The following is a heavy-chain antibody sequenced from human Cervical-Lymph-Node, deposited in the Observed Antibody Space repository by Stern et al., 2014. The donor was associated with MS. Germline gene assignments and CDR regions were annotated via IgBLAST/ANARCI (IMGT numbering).Heavy chain of an antibody. Sequence: VQLVESGAEVKKHGASVKASCKASGYTFTAYPLHWGRQATGQRLDWMGWINVGNGNTKYLEKFQGRVTITRDTSASTAYMELTSLRSEDTAVYSCARDDCSGGRCYPGGYWGQGTLFTVSS. D-gene: IGHD2-15*01. CDR3: ARDDCSGGRCYPGGY. CDR2: INVGNGNT. CDR1: GYTFTAYP. J-gene: IGHJ4*02. V-gene: IGHV1-3*01.